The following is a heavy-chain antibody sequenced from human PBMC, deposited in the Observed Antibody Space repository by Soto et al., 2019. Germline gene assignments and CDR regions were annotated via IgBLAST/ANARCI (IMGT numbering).Heavy chain of an antibody. J-gene: IGHJ4*02. CDR1: GYSFTSYW. Sequence: GESLKISCKGAGYSFTSYWIGWVRQMPGKGLEWMEILYPGDSDTRYSPSFQGQVTISADKSISTAYLQWSSLKASDTAMYYCAREYSSSWDFDYWGQGTLVTVSS. V-gene: IGHV5-51*01. CDR3: AREYSSSWDFDY. D-gene: IGHD6-6*01. CDR2: LYPGDSDT.